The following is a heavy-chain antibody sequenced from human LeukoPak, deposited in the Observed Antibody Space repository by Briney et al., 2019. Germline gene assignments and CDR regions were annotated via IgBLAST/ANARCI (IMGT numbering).Heavy chain of an antibody. J-gene: IGHJ4*02. Sequence: GGSLRLSCAASGFTFSTYGMHWVRQAPGKGLEWVAFIRYDGSNKYYADSVKSRFTISRDNSKNTLYLQMNSLRPEDTAVYYCARLATHGDYWGQGTLVTISS. CDR3: ARLATHGDY. V-gene: IGHV3-30*02. CDR2: IRYDGSNK. D-gene: IGHD5-24*01. CDR1: GFTFSTYG.